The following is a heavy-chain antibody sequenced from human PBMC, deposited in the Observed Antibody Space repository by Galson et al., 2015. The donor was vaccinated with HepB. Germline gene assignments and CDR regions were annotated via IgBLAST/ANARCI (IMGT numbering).Heavy chain of an antibody. CDR2: IYYSGST. D-gene: IGHD6-19*01. V-gene: IGHV4-39*01. CDR1: GGSISSSSYY. Sequence: SETLSLTCTVSGGSISSSSYYWGWIRQPPGKGLEWIGSIYYSGSTYYNPSLKSRVTISVDTSKNQFSLKLSSVTAADTAVYYCARRTDADSSGWSFFFDYWGQGTLVTVSS. J-gene: IGHJ4*02. CDR3: ARRTDADSSGWSFFFDY.